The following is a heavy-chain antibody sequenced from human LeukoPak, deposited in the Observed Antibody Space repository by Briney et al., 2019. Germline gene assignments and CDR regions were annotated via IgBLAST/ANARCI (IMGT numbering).Heavy chain of an antibody. J-gene: IGHJ6*03. CDR3: ARDQSVAATYFYYMDV. CDR2: ISSSDNTI. CDR1: GFTFSDYY. V-gene: IGHV3-11*04. D-gene: IGHD6-13*01. Sequence: KPGGSLRLSCAASGFTFSDYYMSWIRQAPGKGLEWVSYISSSDNTIYYADSVKGRFTISRDNAKNSLYLQMNSLRAEDTAVYYCARDQSVAATYFYYMDVWGKGTTVTVSS.